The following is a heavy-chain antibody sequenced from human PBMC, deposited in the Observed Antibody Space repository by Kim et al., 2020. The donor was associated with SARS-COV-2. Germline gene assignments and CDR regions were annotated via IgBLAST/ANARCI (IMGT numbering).Heavy chain of an antibody. CDR1: GGSISSSIYH. Sequence: SETLSLTCTVSGGSISSSIYHWGWVRQPPGKGLEWIGSFHYSGSTYYNPSLRSRVTISVDTSKNQFTLKLSSVTAADTTVYYCARVHSYGEPPFDYWGQGTLVTVSS. J-gene: IGHJ4*02. CDR2: FHYSGST. D-gene: IGHD5-18*01. CDR3: ARVHSYGEPPFDY. V-gene: IGHV4-39*01.